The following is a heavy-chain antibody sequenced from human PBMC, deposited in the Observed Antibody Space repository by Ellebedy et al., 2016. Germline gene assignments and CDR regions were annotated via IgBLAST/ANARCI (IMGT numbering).Heavy chain of an antibody. CDR2: ISAYNGNT. CDR3: ARVVGSYSYYYMDV. Sequence: ASVKVSCXASGYTFTSYGISWVRQAPGQGLEWMGWISAYNGNTNYAQKLQGRVTMTTDTSTSTAYMELRSLRSDDTAVYYCARVVGSYSYYYMDVWGKGTTVTVSS. J-gene: IGHJ6*03. D-gene: IGHD3-10*01. CDR1: GYTFTSYG. V-gene: IGHV1-18*01.